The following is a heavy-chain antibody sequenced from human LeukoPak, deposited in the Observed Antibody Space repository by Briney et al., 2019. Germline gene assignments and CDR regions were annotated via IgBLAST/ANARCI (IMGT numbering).Heavy chain of an antibody. J-gene: IGHJ4*02. Sequence: ASVKVSCKASGYTFTSYAMHWVRQAPGQRLEWMGWINAGNGNTKYSQKFQGRVTITRDTSASTAYMELSSLRSEDTAVYYCARSDGDSSGYYLNFDYWGQGTLVTVSS. V-gene: IGHV1-3*01. D-gene: IGHD3-22*01. CDR2: INAGNGNT. CDR1: GYTFTSYA. CDR3: ARSDGDSSGYYLNFDY.